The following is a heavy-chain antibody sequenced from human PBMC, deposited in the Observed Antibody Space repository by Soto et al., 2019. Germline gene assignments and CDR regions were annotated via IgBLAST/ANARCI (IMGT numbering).Heavy chain of an antibody. Sequence: QVQLQQWGAGLLKPSETLSLTCAVYGGSFSGYCWSWIRQPPGKGLEWIGEINHSGSTNYNPSLKSRVTISVDTSKNQFSLKLSSVTAADTAVYYCARGDYYGSGNAFDIWGQGTMVTVSS. V-gene: IGHV4-34*01. J-gene: IGHJ3*02. CDR1: GGSFSGYC. D-gene: IGHD3-10*01. CDR3: ARGDYYGSGNAFDI. CDR2: INHSGST.